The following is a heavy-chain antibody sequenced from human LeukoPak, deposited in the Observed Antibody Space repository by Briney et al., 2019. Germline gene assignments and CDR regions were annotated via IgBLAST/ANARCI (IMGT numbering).Heavy chain of an antibody. D-gene: IGHD3-10*01. J-gene: IGHJ4*02. CDR2: INHSGST. CDR3: ARVYYYGSGSYIDY. V-gene: IGHV4-34*01. Sequence: SETLSLTCAVYGGSFSGYYWSWIRQPPGKGLEWIGEINHSGSTNYNPPLKSRVTISVDTSKNQFSLKLSSVTAADTAVYYCARVYYYGSGSYIDYWGQGTLVTVSS. CDR1: GGSFSGYY.